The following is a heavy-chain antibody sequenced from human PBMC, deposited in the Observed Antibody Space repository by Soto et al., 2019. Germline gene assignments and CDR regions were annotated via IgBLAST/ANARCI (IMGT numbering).Heavy chain of an antibody. J-gene: IGHJ3*02. Sequence: GESLKISCKASGYDFSTHWIGWLRHMPGKGLQWMAIIYPSDSDTKYSPSFQGHVTISVDKSISTAYLQWSSLKASDTAIYYCAGIRVAGTAFDIWGQGTMVTVSS. V-gene: IGHV5-51*01. CDR3: AGIRVAGTAFDI. CDR2: IYPSDSDT. D-gene: IGHD6-19*01. CDR1: GYDFSTHW.